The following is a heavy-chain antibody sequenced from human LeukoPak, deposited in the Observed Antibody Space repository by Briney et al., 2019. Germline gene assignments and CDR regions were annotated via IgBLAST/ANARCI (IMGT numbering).Heavy chain of an antibody. D-gene: IGHD2-2*01. CDR1: GGSISSYY. J-gene: IGHJ5*02. V-gene: IGHV4-59*01. CDR3: ARGGYGSSSHNWFDP. Sequence: PSETLSLTCTVSGGSISSYYWSWIRQPPGKGLEWIGYIYYSGSTNYNPSLKSRVTISVDTSKNQFSLKLGSVTAADTAVYYCARGGYGSSSHNWFDPWGQGTLVTVSS. CDR2: IYYSGST.